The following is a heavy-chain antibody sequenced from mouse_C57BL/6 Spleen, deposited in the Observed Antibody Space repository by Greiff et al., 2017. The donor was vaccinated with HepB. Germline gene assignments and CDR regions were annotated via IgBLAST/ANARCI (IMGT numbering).Heavy chain of an antibody. Sequence: VKLVESGAELARPGASVKLSCKASGYTFTSYGISWVKQRTGQGLEWIGEIYPRSGNTYYNEKFKGKATLTADKSSSTAYMELRSLTSEDSAVYFCAREGSSYVYWGQGTTLTVSS. J-gene: IGHJ2*01. D-gene: IGHD1-1*01. V-gene: IGHV1-81*01. CDR3: AREGSSYVY. CDR1: GYTFTSYG. CDR2: IYPRSGNT.